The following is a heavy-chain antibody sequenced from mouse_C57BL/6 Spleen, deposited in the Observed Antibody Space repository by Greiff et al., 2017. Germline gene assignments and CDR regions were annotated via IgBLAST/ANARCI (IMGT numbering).Heavy chain of an antibody. CDR2: ISSGGSYT. CDR3: ARYDYDEGWFAY. CDR1: GFTFSSYG. Sequence: VKLVESGGDLVKPGGSLKLSCAASGFTFSSYGMSWVRQTPDKRLEWVATISSGGSYTYYPDSVKGRFTISRDNAKNTLYLQMSSLKSEDTAMYYCARYDYDEGWFAYWGQGTLVTVSA. D-gene: IGHD2-4*01. V-gene: IGHV5-6*02. J-gene: IGHJ3*01.